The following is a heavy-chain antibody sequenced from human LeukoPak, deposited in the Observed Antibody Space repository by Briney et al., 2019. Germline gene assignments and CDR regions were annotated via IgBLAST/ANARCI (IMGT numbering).Heavy chain of an antibody. CDR1: GFTFSSYS. V-gene: IGHV3-21*01. J-gene: IGHJ5*02. CDR2: ISSSSSYI. Sequence: PGGSLRLSCAASGFTFSSYSMNWVRQAPGKGLEWVSSISSSSSYIYYADSVKGRFTISRDNAKNSLYLQMNSLRAEDTAVYYCARGGRSSSNWFDPWGQGTLVTVSS. CDR3: ARGGRSSSNWFDP.